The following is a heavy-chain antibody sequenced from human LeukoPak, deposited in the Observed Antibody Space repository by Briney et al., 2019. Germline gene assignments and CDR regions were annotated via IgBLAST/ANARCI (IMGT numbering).Heavy chain of an antibody. Sequence: GGSLRLSCAASGFTFSSYWMHWVRQAPGKGLVWVSRINSDGSSTSYADSVKGRFTISRDNAKNTLYLQMNSLRAEDTAVYYCAKGDYDFWSGYPYYYRMDVWGQGTTVTVSS. CDR3: AKGDYDFWSGYPYYYRMDV. CDR2: INSDGSST. CDR1: GFTFSSYW. D-gene: IGHD3-3*01. V-gene: IGHV3-74*01. J-gene: IGHJ6*02.